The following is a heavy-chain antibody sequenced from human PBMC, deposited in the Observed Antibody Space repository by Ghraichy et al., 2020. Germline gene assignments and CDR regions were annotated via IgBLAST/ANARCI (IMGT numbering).Heavy chain of an antibody. CDR3: AKDAHSSGYYRYYFDY. V-gene: IGHV3-23*01. CDR1: GFTFSSYA. CDR2: ISGSGGST. D-gene: IGHD3-22*01. J-gene: IGHJ4*02. Sequence: GGSLRLSCAASGFTFSSYAMSWVRQAPGKGLEWVSAISGSGGSTYYADSVKGRFTISRDNSKNTLYLQMNSLRAEDTAVYYCAKDAHSSGYYRYYFDYWGQGTLVTVSS.